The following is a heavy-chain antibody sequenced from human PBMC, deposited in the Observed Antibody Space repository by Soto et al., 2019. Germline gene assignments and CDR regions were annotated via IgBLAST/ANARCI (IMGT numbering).Heavy chain of an antibody. Sequence: SETLSLTCIVSGDSISSRSYYWGWIRQPPGKGLEWIGSIQYSVSTYYNPSLKTRVTISVDTSKNQFSLKLNSVTAADTAVYYCARQGPMYYYYHMDAWGKGTTVTVSS. J-gene: IGHJ6*04. CDR3: ARQGPMYYYYHMDA. V-gene: IGHV4-39*01. CDR2: IQYSVST. CDR1: GDSISSRSYY.